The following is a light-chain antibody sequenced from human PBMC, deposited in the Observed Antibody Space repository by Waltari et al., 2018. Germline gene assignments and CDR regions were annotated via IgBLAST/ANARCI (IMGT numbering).Light chain of an antibody. CDR2: DNN. Sequence: QSVLTQPPSVSAAPGQKVTISCSASTSTIGNNYVSWYQTLPGTAPHPLIYDNNKRPSGIPDRFSGSNSGTSATLGITGLQTGDEADYYCATWDGSLSVVLFGGGTKVTVL. CDR3: ATWDGSLSVVL. CDR1: TSTIGNNY. J-gene: IGLJ2*01. V-gene: IGLV1-51*01.